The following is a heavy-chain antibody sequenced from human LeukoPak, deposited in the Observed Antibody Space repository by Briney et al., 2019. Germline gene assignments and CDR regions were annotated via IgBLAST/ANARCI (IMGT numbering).Heavy chain of an antibody. CDR1: GFTFSSYA. J-gene: IGHJ5*02. V-gene: IGHV3-30*04. CDR2: ISYDGSNK. D-gene: IGHD3-3*01. Sequence: QPGGSLRLSCAASGFTFSSYAMHWVRQAPGKGLEWVAVISYDGSNKYYADSVKGRFTISRDNSKNTLYLQMNSLRAEDTAVYYCARGSAKWIFNWFDPWGQGTLVTVSS. CDR3: ARGSAKWIFNWFDP.